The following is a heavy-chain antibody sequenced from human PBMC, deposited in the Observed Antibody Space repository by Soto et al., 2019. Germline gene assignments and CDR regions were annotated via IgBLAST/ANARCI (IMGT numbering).Heavy chain of an antibody. Sequence: GGSLRLSCAASGFTFSDYYMSWIRQAPGKGLEWVSYISSSSYTNYADSVKGRFTISRDNAKNSLYLQMNSLRAEDTAVYYCARDTYYYDSSGPPVWFDPWGQGTLVTVSS. CDR2: ISSSSYT. CDR1: GFTFSDYY. V-gene: IGHV3-11*05. J-gene: IGHJ5*02. D-gene: IGHD3-22*01. CDR3: ARDTYYYDSSGPPVWFDP.